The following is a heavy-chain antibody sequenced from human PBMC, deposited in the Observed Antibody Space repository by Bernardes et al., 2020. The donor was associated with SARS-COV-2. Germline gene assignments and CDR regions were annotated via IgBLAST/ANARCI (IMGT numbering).Heavy chain of an antibody. CDR3: ARMDSSAYYVAY. CDR1: GFTVSGDY. V-gene: IGHV3-66*02. D-gene: IGHD3-22*01. J-gene: IGHJ4*02. CDR2: IYSGGST. Sequence: GGSLRLSRAASGFTVSGDYMSWVRRAPGKGLEWVSIIYSGGSTYYVDSVKGRFTISRDNSKNTLFLQMNSLRPDDTAVYYCARMDSSAYYVAYWGQGTLVTVSS.